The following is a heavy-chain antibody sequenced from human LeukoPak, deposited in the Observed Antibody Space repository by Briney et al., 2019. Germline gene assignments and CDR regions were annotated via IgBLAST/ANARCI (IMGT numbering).Heavy chain of an antibody. CDR2: ISFDGTNK. J-gene: IGHJ4*02. CDR1: RFAFSDYT. Sequence: PGRSLRLSCAASRFAFSDYTMHWVREGPGKGLEWGALISFDGTNKYYTDSVKGRFTSSRENSKNTLYLQLNSLRTDDTAIDYCARDRLLRGLHTSFDYWGKGTLVTVSS. D-gene: IGHD3-10*01. V-gene: IGHV3-30*04. CDR3: ARDRLLRGLHTSFDY.